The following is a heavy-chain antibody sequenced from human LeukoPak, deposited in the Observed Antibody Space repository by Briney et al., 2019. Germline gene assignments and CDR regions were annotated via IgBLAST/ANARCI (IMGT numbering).Heavy chain of an antibody. Sequence: GGSLRLSCGASGFTFSNYWMHWVRHVPGKGLEWVSRINSDGSSTSYADSVKGRFTISRDNAKNTLHLQMNSLTVEDTAVYYCAKGGSYTIDYWGQGTLVTVSS. CDR1: GFTFSNYW. D-gene: IGHD1-26*01. V-gene: IGHV3-74*01. CDR2: INSDGSST. CDR3: AKGGSYTIDY. J-gene: IGHJ4*02.